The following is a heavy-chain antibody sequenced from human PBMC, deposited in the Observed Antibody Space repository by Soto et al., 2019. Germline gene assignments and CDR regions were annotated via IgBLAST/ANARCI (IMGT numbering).Heavy chain of an antibody. J-gene: IGHJ6*02. CDR3: ARLNGYCVGTSCHGYGMDV. D-gene: IGHD2-21*01. CDR2: IYYSGST. CDR1: GGSISSYY. Sequence: SETLSLTCTVSGGSISSYYWSWIRQPPGKGLEWIGYIYYSGSTNYNPSLKSRVTISVDTSKNQFSLKLSSVTAADTAAYCCARLNGYCVGTSCHGYGMDVWGQGTTVTVSS. V-gene: IGHV4-59*01.